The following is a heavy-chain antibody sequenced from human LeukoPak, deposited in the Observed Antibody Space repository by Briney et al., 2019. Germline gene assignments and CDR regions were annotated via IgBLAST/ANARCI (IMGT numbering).Heavy chain of an antibody. CDR2: ISSSGSYM. Sequence: KPGGSLRLSCVVSGFTFSSYTMNWVRQAPGRGLEWVSSISSSGSYMFYADSVKGRFTISRDNAKNSLYLQMNSLRAEDTAVYYCARERGPAAMAHTLNWGQGTLVTVSS. D-gene: IGHD2-2*01. CDR1: GFTFSSYT. CDR3: ARERGPAAMAHTLN. J-gene: IGHJ4*02. V-gene: IGHV3-21*01.